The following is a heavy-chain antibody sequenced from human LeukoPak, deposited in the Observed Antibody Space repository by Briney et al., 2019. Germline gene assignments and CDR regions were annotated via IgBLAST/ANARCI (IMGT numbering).Heavy chain of an antibody. CDR1: GASISGSGYY. V-gene: IGHV4-39*01. CDR3: ARHNLNSSSWRYYYYYYMDV. CDR2: IYYSGST. D-gene: IGHD6-13*01. Sequence: SETLSLTCAVSGASISGSGYYWGWIRQPPGKGLEWIGSIYYSGSTYYNPSLKSRVTISVDTSKNQFSLKLSSVTAADTAVYYCARHNLNSSSWRYYYYYYMDVWGKGTTVTISS. J-gene: IGHJ6*03.